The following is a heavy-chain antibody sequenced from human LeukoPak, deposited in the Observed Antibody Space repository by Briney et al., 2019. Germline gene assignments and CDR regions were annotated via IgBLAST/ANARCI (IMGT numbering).Heavy chain of an antibody. D-gene: IGHD3-9*01. J-gene: IGHJ4*02. CDR3: ARGPLASYDILTGYHSWYYFDY. V-gene: IGHV4-34*01. CDR2: INHSGST. CDR1: GGSFSGYY. Sequence: SETLSLTYAVYGGSFSGYYWSWIRQPPGKGLEWIGEINHSGSTNYNPSLKSRVTISVDTSKNQFSLKLSSVTAADTAVYYCARGPLASYDILTGYHSWYYFDYWGQGTLVTVSS.